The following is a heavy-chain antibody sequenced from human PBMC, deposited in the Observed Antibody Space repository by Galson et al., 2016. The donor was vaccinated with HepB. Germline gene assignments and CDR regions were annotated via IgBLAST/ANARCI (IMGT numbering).Heavy chain of an antibody. CDR2: ISYSGSTT. V-gene: IGHV4-39*07. Sequence: ETLSLTCSVSGASISSSSYYWGWIRQPPGKGLEWIASISYSGSTTYYNPSLESRVTISIDTSKNQFSLKLNSVPAADTAVYYCARVPASTRFDYWGQGTLVTVSS. CDR3: ARVPASTRFDY. J-gene: IGHJ4*02. CDR1: GASISSSSYY. D-gene: IGHD3-3*02.